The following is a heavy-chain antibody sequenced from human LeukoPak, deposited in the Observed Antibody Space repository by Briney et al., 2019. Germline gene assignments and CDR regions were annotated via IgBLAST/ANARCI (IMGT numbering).Heavy chain of an antibody. D-gene: IGHD3-10*01. J-gene: IGHJ4*02. Sequence: GVLRLSCAGSGFTFSSYGMSWVRQAPGKGLEWVSAISGSGGSTYYADSVKGRFTISRDNSKNTLYLQMNSLRAEDTAVYYCAKSYGSGSPGFDYWGQGTRVTVSS. CDR1: GFTFSSYG. CDR3: AKSYGSGSPGFDY. CDR2: ISGSGGST. V-gene: IGHV3-23*01.